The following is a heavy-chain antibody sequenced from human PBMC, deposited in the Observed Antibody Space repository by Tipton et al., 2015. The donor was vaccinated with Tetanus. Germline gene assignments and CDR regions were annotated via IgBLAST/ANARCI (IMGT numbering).Heavy chain of an antibody. CDR2: ISSSSSYI. Sequence: SLRLSCAASGFTFSSYSMNWVRRAPGKGLEWVSSISSSSSYIYYADSVKGRFTISRDNAKNSLYLQMNSLRAEDTAVYYCARDRGSVHYWGQGALVTVSS. CDR1: GFTFSSYS. CDR3: ARDRGSVHY. V-gene: IGHV3-21*01. J-gene: IGHJ4*02. D-gene: IGHD3-10*01.